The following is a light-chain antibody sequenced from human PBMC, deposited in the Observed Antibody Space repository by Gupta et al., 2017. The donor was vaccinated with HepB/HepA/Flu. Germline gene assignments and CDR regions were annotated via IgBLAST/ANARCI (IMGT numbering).Light chain of an antibody. CDR3: CSYAGSNTVV. CDR1: RSNVGKYNL. V-gene: IGLV2-23*02. J-gene: IGLJ2*01. CDR2: EVS. Sequence: QSALTQPASVSGRPGQPITISCTGTRSNVGKYNLVSWYQQHPGKAPKLIIFEVSERPSGISNRFSGSKSGDTASLSISGLQAEDEGEYCCCSYAGSNTVVFGGGTKLTVL.